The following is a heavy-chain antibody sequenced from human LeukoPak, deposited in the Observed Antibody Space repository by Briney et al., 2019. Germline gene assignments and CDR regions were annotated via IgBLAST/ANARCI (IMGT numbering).Heavy chain of an antibody. CDR2: ISSSSSYI. Sequence: PGGSLRLSCPAYGFTFSSYSMNWVRQAPGKGLEWVSSISSSSSYIYYADSVKGRFSISRDNAKNSLYLQMNSLRAEDTAVYYCARASVDYFHYWGQGTLVTVSS. CDR3: ARASVDYFHY. V-gene: IGHV3-21*01. J-gene: IGHJ4*02. CDR1: GFTFSSYS.